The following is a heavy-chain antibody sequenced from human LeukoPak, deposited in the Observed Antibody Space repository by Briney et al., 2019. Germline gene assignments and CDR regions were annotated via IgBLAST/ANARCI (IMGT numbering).Heavy chain of an antibody. Sequence: GASVKVSCKASGYTFTSYDINWVRQATGQGLEWMGWMNPNSGNTGYAQKFQGRVTITRNTSISTAYMELSSLRSEDTAVYYCARGPMSFPAAIHYYYMDVWGKGTTVTVSS. D-gene: IGHD2-2*02. CDR1: GYTFTSYD. CDR2: MNPNSGNT. CDR3: ARGPMSFPAAIHYYYMDV. J-gene: IGHJ6*03. V-gene: IGHV1-8*03.